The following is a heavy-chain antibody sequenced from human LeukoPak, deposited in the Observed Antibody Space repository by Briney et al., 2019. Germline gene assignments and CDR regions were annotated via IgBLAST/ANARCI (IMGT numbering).Heavy chain of an antibody. CDR3: ARYFPDYDDSIGYPTFFDY. CDR1: GNSFTSYW. J-gene: IGHJ4*02. CDR2: IDPSDSYT. Sequence: GESLRISCRGSGNSFTSYWISWVRQMPGKGLEWMGRIDPSDSYTNYSPSFQGHVTISADKSISTAYLQWSSLKASDTAMYYCARYFPDYDDSIGYPTFFDYWGQGTLVTVSS. V-gene: IGHV5-10-1*01. D-gene: IGHD3-22*01.